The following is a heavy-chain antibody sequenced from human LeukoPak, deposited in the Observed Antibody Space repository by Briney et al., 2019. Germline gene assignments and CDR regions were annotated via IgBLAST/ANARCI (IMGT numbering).Heavy chain of an antibody. CDR1: GFTFSSYA. V-gene: IGHV3-23*01. CDR3: AKGSSAALYYFDY. CDR2: ISGGGGST. D-gene: IGHD2-2*01. J-gene: IGHJ4*02. Sequence: GGSLRLSCAASGFTFSSYAMSWVRQAPGKGLEWVSAISGGGGSTYYADSVKGRFTISRDNSKNTLYLQMNSLRAEDTAVYYCAKGSSAALYYFDYWGQGTLVTVSS.